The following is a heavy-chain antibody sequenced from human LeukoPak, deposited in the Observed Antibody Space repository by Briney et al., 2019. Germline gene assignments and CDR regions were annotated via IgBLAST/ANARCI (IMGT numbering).Heavy chain of an antibody. J-gene: IGHJ4*02. CDR3: ARGLARIAEDYFDY. CDR2: IKQDESEK. Sequence: GGSLRLSCVFSGFTFSNYWMSWVRQAPGKGLEWVANIKQDESEKHYVDSVKGRFTISRDNAKNSLYLQMNSLRAEDTAVYYCARGLARIAEDYFDYWGQGNLVTVSS. D-gene: IGHD6-13*01. V-gene: IGHV3-7*03. CDR1: GFTFSNYW.